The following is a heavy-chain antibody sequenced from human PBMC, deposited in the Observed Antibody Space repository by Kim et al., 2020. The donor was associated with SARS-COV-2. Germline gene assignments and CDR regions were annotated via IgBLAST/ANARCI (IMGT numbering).Heavy chain of an antibody. D-gene: IGHD6-13*01. Sequence: SETLSLTCAVYGGSFSGYYWSWIRQPPGKWLEWIGEINHSGSTNYNPSLKSRVTISVDTSKNQFSLKLSSVTAADTAVYYCARGRSSSWYDYWGQGTLVTVSS. V-gene: IGHV4-34*01. CDR2: INHSGST. CDR3: ARGRSSSWYDY. J-gene: IGHJ4*02. CDR1: GGSFSGYY.